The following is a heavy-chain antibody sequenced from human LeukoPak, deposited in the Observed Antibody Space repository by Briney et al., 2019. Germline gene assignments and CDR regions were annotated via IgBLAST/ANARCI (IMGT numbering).Heavy chain of an antibody. CDR3: AKGIKAAAVNYFDY. CDR2: ISGSGGST. V-gene: IGHV3-23*01. CDR1: GFTFSNYW. Sequence: GGSLRLSCAASGFTFSNYWMNWVRQAPGKGLEWVSAISGSGGSTYYADSVKGRFTISRDNSKNTLYLQMNSLRAEDTAVYYCAKGIKAAAVNYFDYWGQGTLVTVSS. J-gene: IGHJ4*02. D-gene: IGHD6-13*01.